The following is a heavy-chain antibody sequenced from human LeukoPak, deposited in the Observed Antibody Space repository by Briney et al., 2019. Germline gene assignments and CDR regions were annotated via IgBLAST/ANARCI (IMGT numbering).Heavy chain of an antibody. CDR2: INHSGST. Sequence: SETLSLTCAVYGGSFSGYYWSWIRQPPGKGLEWIVEINHSGSTNYNPSLKSRVTISVDTSKNQFSLKLSSVTAADTAVYYCARGYDSSGYHPAGLDYWGQGTLVTVSS. D-gene: IGHD3-22*01. CDR3: ARGYDSSGYHPAGLDY. J-gene: IGHJ4*02. V-gene: IGHV4-34*01. CDR1: GGSFSGYY.